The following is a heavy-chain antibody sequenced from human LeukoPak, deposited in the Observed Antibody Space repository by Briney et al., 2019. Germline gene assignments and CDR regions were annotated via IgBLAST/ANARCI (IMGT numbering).Heavy chain of an antibody. CDR3: ARVLHTPPYGGYFDY. D-gene: IGHD4-23*01. V-gene: IGHV1-2*06. CDR2: INPNSGGT. Sequence: GASVKVSCKASGYTFTGYYMHWVRQAPGQGLEWMGRINPNSGGTNYAQKFQGRVTMTRDTSISTAYMELSRLRSDDTAVYYCARVLHTPPYGGYFDYWGQGTLVTVSS. J-gene: IGHJ4*02. CDR1: GYTFTGYY.